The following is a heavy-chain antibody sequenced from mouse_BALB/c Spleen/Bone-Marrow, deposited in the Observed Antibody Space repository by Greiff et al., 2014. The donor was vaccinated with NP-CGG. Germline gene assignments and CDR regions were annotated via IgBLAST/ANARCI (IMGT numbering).Heavy chain of an antibody. CDR2: IYPSDNYT. Sequence: VQLQQSGAELVRPGASVKLSCKASGYTFTSYWINWVKQRPGQGLEWIGNIYPSDNYTNYNQKFKDKATLTVDKSSSTAYMQLSSPTSEDSAVYYCTRTYEYFDYWGQGTTPTVSS. J-gene: IGHJ2*01. D-gene: IGHD2-3*01. CDR3: TRTYEYFDY. CDR1: GYTFTSYW. V-gene: IGHV1-69*02.